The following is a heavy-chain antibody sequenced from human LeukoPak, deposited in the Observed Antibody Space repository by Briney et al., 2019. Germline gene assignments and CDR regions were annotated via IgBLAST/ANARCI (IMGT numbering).Heavy chain of an antibody. CDR3: ARLVGATTNY. Sequence: GSLRLSCAASGFTFSSYSMHWVRQAPGKGLEWVSSISSSSSYIYYADSVKGRFTISRDNAKNSLYLQMNSLRAEDTAVYYCARLVGATTNYWGQGTLVTVSS. CDR2: ISSSSSYI. V-gene: IGHV3-21*01. D-gene: IGHD1-26*01. CDR1: GFTFSSYS. J-gene: IGHJ4*02.